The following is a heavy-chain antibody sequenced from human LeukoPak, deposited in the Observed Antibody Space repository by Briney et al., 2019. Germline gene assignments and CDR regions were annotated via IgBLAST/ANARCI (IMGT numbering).Heavy chain of an antibody. CDR1: GFTFSSYA. V-gene: IGHV3-23*01. CDR2: ISGSGGST. D-gene: IGHD6-13*01. CDR3: AKRPFRRIAAAFFDY. Sequence: GGSLRLSCAASGFTFSSYAMSWVRQAPGKGLEWVSAISGSGGSTYYADSVKGRFTISRDNSKNTLYLQMNSLRTEDTAVYYCAKRPFRRIAAAFFDYWGQGTLVTVSS. J-gene: IGHJ4*02.